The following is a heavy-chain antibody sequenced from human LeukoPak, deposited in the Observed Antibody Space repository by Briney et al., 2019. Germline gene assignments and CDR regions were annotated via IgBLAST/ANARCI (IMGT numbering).Heavy chain of an antibody. CDR3: ARLHRFGDLSQYYFDH. D-gene: IGHD3-10*01. CDR2: ISSSSSYI. Sequence: GGSLRLSCAASGFTFSSYSMNWVRQAPGKGLEWVSFISSSSSYIYYADSMKGRFTISRDNAKNSLYLQMNTLRAEDTAVYYCARLHRFGDLSQYYFDHWGQGTLVTVSS. V-gene: IGHV3-21*01. J-gene: IGHJ4*02. CDR1: GFTFSSYS.